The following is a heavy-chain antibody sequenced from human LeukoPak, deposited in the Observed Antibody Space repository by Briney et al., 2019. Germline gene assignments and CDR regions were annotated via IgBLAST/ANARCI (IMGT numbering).Heavy chain of an antibody. CDR1: GYITTNYW. CDR2: IYTGDPEP. J-gene: IGHJ2*01. V-gene: IGHV5-51*01. CDR3: ARLGAIVVVPDAMPDWYCDL. Sequence: GESLKISCIAAGYITTNYWIGWVRQMPGKGLEWRGMIYTGDPEPIYSPSFQGQVTISADKSITTAHLQWSSLKPSDTAMYYCARLGAIVVVPDAMPDWYCDLWGRGTLVTVSS. D-gene: IGHD2-2*01.